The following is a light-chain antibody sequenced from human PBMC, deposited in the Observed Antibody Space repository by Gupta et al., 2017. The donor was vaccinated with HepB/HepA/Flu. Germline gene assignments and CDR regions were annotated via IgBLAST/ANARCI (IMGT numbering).Light chain of an antibody. V-gene: IGLV10-54*01. CDR3: SATDTSTSGWV. CDR2: RNN. Sequence: QAGLTQPPTVSKGVGQTATLTCTGNSNNVGNQGASWLQQPQGHPPNLLSYRNNNRPSGTSERLSASISGNTASVTITRPQTEVGAVYYCSATDTSTSGWVFGGGTKLTVL. CDR1: SNNVGNQG. J-gene: IGLJ3*02.